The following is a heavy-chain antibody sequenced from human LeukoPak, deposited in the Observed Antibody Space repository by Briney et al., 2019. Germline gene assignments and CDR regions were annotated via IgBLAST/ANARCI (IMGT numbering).Heavy chain of an antibody. J-gene: IGHJ4*02. V-gene: IGHV1-2*02. CDR1: GYTFTGYY. D-gene: IGHD5-12*01. CDR2: INPNSGGT. CDR3: ARDLNVDIVATMAGPGDY. Sequence: ASVKVSCKACGYTFTGYYMHWVRQATGQGLEWMGWINPNSGGTNYAQKFQGRVTMTRDTSTSTVYKELSSLRSEDTAVYYCARDLNVDIVATMAGPGDYWGQGTLVTVSS.